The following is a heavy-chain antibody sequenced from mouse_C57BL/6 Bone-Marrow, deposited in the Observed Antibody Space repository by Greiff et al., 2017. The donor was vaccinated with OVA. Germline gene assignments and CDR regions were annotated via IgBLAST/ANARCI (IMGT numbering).Heavy chain of an antibody. J-gene: IGHJ1*03. Sequence: EVQGVESGEGLVKPGGSLKLSCAASGFTFSSYAMSWVRQTPEKRLEWVAYISSGGDYIYYADTVKGRFTISRDNARNTLYLQMSSLKSEDTAMYYCTRDYGSSYVGYFDVWGTGTTVTVSS. D-gene: IGHD1-1*01. CDR2: ISSGGDYI. CDR3: TRDYGSSYVGYFDV. V-gene: IGHV5-9-1*02. CDR1: GFTFSSYA.